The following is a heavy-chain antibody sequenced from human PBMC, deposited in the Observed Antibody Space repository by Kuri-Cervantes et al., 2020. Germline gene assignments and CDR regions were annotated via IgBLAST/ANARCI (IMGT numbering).Heavy chain of an antibody. D-gene: IGHD6-19*01. V-gene: IGHV3-9*01. CDR3: ARPGVAGFNDY. J-gene: IGHJ4*02. Sequence: SLKISCAASGFTFDDYAMHWIRQAPGKGLEWVSGISWNSGRIGYADSVKGRFTISRDNSKNTLYLQMNSLRVEDTAMYYCARPGVAGFNDYWSQGTLVTVSS. CDR1: GFTFDDYA. CDR2: ISWNSGRI.